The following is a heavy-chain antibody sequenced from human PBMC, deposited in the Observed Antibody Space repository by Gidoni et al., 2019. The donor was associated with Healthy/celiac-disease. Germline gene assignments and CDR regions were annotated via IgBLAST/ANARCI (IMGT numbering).Heavy chain of an antibody. D-gene: IGHD6-13*01. CDR3: ARGNPIAAGPYYFDY. CDR1: GGSFSGYY. CDR2: INHSGST. Sequence: QVQLQQWGAGLLKPSETLSLTCAVYGGSFSGYYWSWIRQPPGKGLEWIGEINHSGSTNYNPSLKSRVTISVDTSKNQFSLKLSSVTAADTAVYYCARGNPIAAGPYYFDYWGQGTLVTVSS. V-gene: IGHV4-34*01. J-gene: IGHJ4*02.